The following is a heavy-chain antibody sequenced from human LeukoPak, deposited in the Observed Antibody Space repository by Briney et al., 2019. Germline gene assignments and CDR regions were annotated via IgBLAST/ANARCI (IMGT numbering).Heavy chain of an antibody. D-gene: IGHD3-22*01. CDR1: GFTFSSYA. CDR3: ARDLVDSSGYYRGAFDY. Sequence: PGGSLRLSCAASGFTFSSYAMSWVRQAPGKGLEWVSAISGSGGSTYYADSVKGRFTISRDNSKNTLYLQMNSLRAEDTAVYYCARDLVDSSGYYRGAFDYWGQGTLVTVSS. V-gene: IGHV3-23*01. J-gene: IGHJ4*02. CDR2: ISGSGGST.